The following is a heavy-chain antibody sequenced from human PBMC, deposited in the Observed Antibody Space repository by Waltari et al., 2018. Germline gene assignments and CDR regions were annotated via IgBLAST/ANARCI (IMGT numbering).Heavy chain of an antibody. CDR3: AKDMDIAVAGGDAFDI. CDR1: GFTFSSYG. D-gene: IGHD6-19*01. CDR2: IRYDGSNK. Sequence: VQLLESGGGVVQPGGSLRLSCAASGFTFSSYGMHWVRQAPGKGLEWVAFIRYDGSNKYYADSVKGRFTISRDNSKNTLYLQMNSLRAEDTAVYYCAKDMDIAVAGGDAFDIWGQGTMVTVSS. V-gene: IGHV3-30*02. J-gene: IGHJ3*02.